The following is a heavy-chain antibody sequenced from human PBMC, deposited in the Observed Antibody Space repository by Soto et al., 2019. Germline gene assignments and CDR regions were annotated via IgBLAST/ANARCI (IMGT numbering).Heavy chain of an antibody. Sequence: QVQLVQSGAEVKKPGASTKVSCRASGYPFSNFDVTWVRQAPGQGLEWMGWISTDNVNADSAQKFQGRVTMTIDRSTSTAYMGLKSLRSDDTAVYFCAFGSGGLELWGQGTQVTVSS. CDR3: AFGSGGLEL. V-gene: IGHV1-18*01. D-gene: IGHD3-10*01. J-gene: IGHJ4*02. CDR2: ISTDNVNA. CDR1: GYPFSNFD.